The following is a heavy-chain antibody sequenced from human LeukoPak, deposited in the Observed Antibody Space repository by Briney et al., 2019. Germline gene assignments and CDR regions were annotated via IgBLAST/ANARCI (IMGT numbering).Heavy chain of an antibody. CDR3: ARGPETYYYDSSAYY. V-gene: IGHV3-74*01. D-gene: IGHD3-22*01. J-gene: IGHJ4*02. CDR1: GFTLSRYW. Sequence: GGSLRLSCEASGFTLSRYWMHWVRQAPGKGLVWVSRINNDGSTEHYADSVKGRFTISRDNAENTLYLQMKSLRAEDTAVYYCARGPETYYYDSSAYYWGQGTLVTVSS. CDR2: INNDGSTE.